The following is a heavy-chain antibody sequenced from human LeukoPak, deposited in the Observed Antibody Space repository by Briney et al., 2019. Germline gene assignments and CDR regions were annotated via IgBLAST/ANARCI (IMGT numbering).Heavy chain of an antibody. CDR1: GFTFSSYS. CDR2: ISSSSGYI. J-gene: IGHJ4*02. D-gene: IGHD3-9*01. CDR3: ARDSGYDILTGDYAPFDY. Sequence: GGSLRLSCAASGFTFSSYSMNWVRQAPGKGLEWVSSISSSSGYIYYADSVKGRFTISRDNAKNSLYLQMNSLRAEDTAVYYCARDSGYDILTGDYAPFDYWGQGTLVTVSS. V-gene: IGHV3-21*01.